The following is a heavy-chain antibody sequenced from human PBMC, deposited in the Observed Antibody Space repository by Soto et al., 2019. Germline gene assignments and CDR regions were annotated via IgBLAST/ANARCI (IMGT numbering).Heavy chain of an antibody. D-gene: IGHD3-3*01. J-gene: IGHJ6*02. CDR2: ISWDSGTI. V-gene: IGHV3-9*01. CDR1: GFTFGDHA. Sequence: EVQLVESGGDLVQPGGSLRLSCAASGFTFGDHAMHWVRQVPGRGLEWVSGISWDSGTIDYGDSVKGRFTISRDNAKNPLTLQINNLTPEDTAFYFCAKDNECVWSAPRGSSYAYYGIAVWGQGNTVTVSS. CDR3: AKDNECVWSAPRGSSYAYYGIAV.